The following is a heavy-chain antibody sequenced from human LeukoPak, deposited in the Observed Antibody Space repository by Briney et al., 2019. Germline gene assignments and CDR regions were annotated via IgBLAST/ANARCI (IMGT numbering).Heavy chain of an antibody. J-gene: IGHJ4*02. V-gene: IGHV4-4*07. CDR3: VRDSPRTSGLLDY. Sequence: SETLSLTCTVSGAPISDSYWSWIRQPAGKGLEWIGRMFPGGSTNYNPPLYSRVSMSVDTSKNQFSLRLTSVTAADTGVYYCVRDSPRTSGLLDYWGQGTLVAVSS. CDR2: MFPGGST. CDR1: GAPISDSY. D-gene: IGHD5-12*01.